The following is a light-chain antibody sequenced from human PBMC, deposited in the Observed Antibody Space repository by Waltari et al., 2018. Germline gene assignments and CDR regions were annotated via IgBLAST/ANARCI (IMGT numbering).Light chain of an antibody. V-gene: IGLV1-47*01. J-gene: IGLJ2*01. CDR3: ATWDGSLSGVL. CDR2: RDN. CDR1: SSNVGSNL. Sequence: QSVLTQPPSMSATPGQRVTIACSGSSSNVGSNLVFWYPQLPGTAPTLLIYRDNERPSGVPDRFSGSKSGTSASLAISGLRSEDGADYYCATWDGSLSGVLFGGGTKLTVL.